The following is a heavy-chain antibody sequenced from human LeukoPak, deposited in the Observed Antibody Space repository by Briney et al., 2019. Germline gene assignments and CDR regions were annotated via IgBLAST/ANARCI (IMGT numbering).Heavy chain of an antibody. CDR1: GFTFSSYS. CDR3: ARGLIIAAAGTGYDY. Sequence: GESLRLSCAASGFTFSSYSMNWVRQAPGKGLEWVSSISSSSSYIYCADSVKGRFTISRDNAKNSLYLQMNSLRAEDTAVYYCARGLIIAAAGTGYDYWGQGTLVTVSS. D-gene: IGHD6-13*01. CDR2: ISSSSSYI. J-gene: IGHJ4*02. V-gene: IGHV3-21*01.